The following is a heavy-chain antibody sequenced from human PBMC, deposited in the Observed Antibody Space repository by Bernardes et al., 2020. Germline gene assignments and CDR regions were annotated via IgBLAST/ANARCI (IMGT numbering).Heavy chain of an antibody. D-gene: IGHD2-8*01. V-gene: IGHV3-30*18. CDR3: AKARSLFMLYYDDAFDF. CDR1: GFSFNNYA. Sequence: GGCLRLSCAASGFSFNNYAMHWVRQAPGKGLEWVADISSEGSKRNFEDSVKGRITVSRDSAKNMVYLQMTSLRSEDTAVYYCAKARSLFMLYYDDAFDFWGQGTMVIVSS. CDR2: ISSEGSKR. J-gene: IGHJ3*01.